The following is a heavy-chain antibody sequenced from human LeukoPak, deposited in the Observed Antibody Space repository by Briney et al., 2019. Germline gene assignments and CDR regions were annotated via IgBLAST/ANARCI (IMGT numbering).Heavy chain of an antibody. CDR1: GGSISSSNW. CDR2: MYYSGST. D-gene: IGHD2-8*01. Sequence: PSETLSLTCAVSGGSISSSNWWSWVRQPPGKGLEWIGSMYYSGSTYYNPSLKSRVTISVDTSKNQFSLKLSSVTAADTAVYYCARTPRYCTNGVCYTRGDAFDYWGQGTLVTVSS. CDR3: ARTPRYCTNGVCYTRGDAFDY. V-gene: IGHV4-39*01. J-gene: IGHJ4*02.